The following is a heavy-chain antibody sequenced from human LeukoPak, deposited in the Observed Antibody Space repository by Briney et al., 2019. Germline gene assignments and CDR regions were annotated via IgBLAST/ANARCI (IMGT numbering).Heavy chain of an antibody. V-gene: IGHV1-2*06. CDR2: INPNSGGT. CDR1: GYTFTGYY. J-gene: IGHJ5*02. Sequence: ASVKVSCKASGYTFTGYYMHWVRQAPGQGLEWMGRINPNSGGTNYAQKFQGRVTMTRDTSVSTAYMELSSLRSEDTAVYYCARTPSPRQWLVRSWFDPWGQGTLVTVSS. D-gene: IGHD6-19*01. CDR3: ARTPSPRQWLVRSWFDP.